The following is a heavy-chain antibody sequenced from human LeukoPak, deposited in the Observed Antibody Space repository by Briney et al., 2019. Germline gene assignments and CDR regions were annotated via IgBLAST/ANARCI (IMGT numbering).Heavy chain of an antibody. V-gene: IGHV1-46*01. CDR2: INPSGGST. CDR3: ARAGWASPAAISEDY. CDR1: GYTFTSYY. D-gene: IGHD2-2*01. J-gene: IGHJ4*02. Sequence: GASVKVSCKASGYTFTSYYMHWVRQAPGQGLEWMGIINPSGGSTSYAQKFQGRVTMTRDTSTSTVYMELSSLRSGDTAVYYCARAGWASPAAISEDYWGQGTLVTVSS.